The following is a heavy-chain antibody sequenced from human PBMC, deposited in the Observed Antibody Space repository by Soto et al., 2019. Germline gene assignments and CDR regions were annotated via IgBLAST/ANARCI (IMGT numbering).Heavy chain of an antibody. CDR1: GYSFTSYW. Sequence: WESLKISCKGSGYSFTSYWIGWVRQMPGKGLEWMGIIYPGDSDTRYSPSFQGQVTISADKSISTAYLQWSSLKASDTAMYYCARGDTSYYYGMDVWAQGTTVTVSS. D-gene: IGHD5-18*01. CDR2: IYPGDSDT. V-gene: IGHV5-51*01. CDR3: ARGDTSYYYGMDV. J-gene: IGHJ6*02.